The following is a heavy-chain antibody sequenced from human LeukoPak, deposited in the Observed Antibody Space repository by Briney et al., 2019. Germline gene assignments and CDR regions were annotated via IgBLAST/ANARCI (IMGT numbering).Heavy chain of an antibody. CDR2: INHSGST. J-gene: IGHJ4*02. V-gene: IGHV4-34*01. CDR3: GREVRIPLRLIDY. D-gene: IGHD3-10*01. Sequence: PSETLSLTCAVYGGSFSGYYWSWIRQPPGKGLEWIGEINHSGSTNYNPSLKSRLTISVDTSKNQLFLKLTSVTAADTSVYYCGREVRIPLRLIDYWGQGTLVTVSS. CDR1: GGSFSGYY.